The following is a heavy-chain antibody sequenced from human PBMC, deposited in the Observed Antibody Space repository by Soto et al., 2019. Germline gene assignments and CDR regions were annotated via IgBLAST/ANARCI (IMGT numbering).Heavy chain of an antibody. CDR3: ASASIVASSSGWDRWFDP. D-gene: IGHD6-19*01. V-gene: IGHV1-69*13. CDR2: IIPIFGTA. Sequence: VASVKVSCKASGGTFSSYAISWVRQAPGQGLEWMGGIIPIFGTANYAQKFQGRVTITADESTSTAYMELSSLRSEDTAVYYCASASIVASSSGWDRWFDPWGQGTLVTVSS. CDR1: GGTFSSYA. J-gene: IGHJ5*02.